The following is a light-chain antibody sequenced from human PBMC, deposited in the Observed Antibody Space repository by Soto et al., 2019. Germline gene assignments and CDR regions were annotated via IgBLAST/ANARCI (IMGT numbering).Light chain of an antibody. CDR2: GAA. J-gene: IGKJ4*01. CDR3: QQYGTWPLT. CDR1: RSVANNY. V-gene: IGKV3-20*01. Sequence: EIVLTQSPGTLSLSPVERVTLSCRASRSVANNYVAWYQQIPGQAPRLLIYGAASRAAGIPDRFSGSGSGTDFSLAISRLEPEDFAVYFCQQYGTWPLTFGGGTKVDIK.